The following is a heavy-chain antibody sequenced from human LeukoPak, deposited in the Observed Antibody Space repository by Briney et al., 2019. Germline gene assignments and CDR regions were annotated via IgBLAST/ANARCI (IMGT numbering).Heavy chain of an antibody. CDR3: AAGYSSGWYVRYFDY. CDR1: GFTFSSYA. D-gene: IGHD6-19*01. V-gene: IGHV3-23*01. CDR2: ISGSGGST. J-gene: IGHJ4*02. Sequence: GASLRLSCAASGFTFSSYAMSWARQAPGKGLEWVSAISGSGGSTYYADSVKGRFTISRDNSKNTLYLQMNSLRAEDTAVYYCAAGYSSGWYVRYFDYWGQGTLVTVSP.